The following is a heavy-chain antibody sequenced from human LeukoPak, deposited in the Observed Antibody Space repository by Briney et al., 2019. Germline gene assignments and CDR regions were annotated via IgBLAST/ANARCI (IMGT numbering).Heavy chain of an antibody. J-gene: IGHJ6*02. CDR2: INPSGGST. CDR3: ARERNYYDSSGYPGPLYYYYGMDV. V-gene: IGHV1-46*01. CDR1: GYTFTSYY. Sequence: ASVKVSCKASGYTFTSYYMHWVRQAPGQGLEWMGIINPSGGSTSYAQKLQGRVTMTRDTSTSTVYMELSSLRSEDTAVYYCARERNYYDSSGYPGPLYYYYGMDVWGQGTTVTVSS. D-gene: IGHD3-22*01.